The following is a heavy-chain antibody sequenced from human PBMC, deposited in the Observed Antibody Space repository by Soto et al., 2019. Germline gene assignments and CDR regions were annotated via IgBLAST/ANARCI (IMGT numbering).Heavy chain of an antibody. V-gene: IGHV4-31*03. CDR3: ARAAHYSSPFRWFDP. Sequence: QVQLQESGPGLVKPSQTLSLTCTVSGGSISSGGYYWSWIRQHPGKGLEWIGYIYYSGSTHYIPSLKSRVTISVDTSKNQFSLKLSSVTAADTAVYYCARAAHYSSPFRWFDPWGQGTLVTVSS. D-gene: IGHD6-13*01. CDR1: GGSISSGGYY. J-gene: IGHJ5*02. CDR2: IYYSGST.